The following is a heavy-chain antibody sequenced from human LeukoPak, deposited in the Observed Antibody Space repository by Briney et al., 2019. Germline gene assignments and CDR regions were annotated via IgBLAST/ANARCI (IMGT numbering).Heavy chain of an antibody. J-gene: IGHJ3*02. Sequence: GTSLRLSCAASGFTFSSYGMHWVRQAPGKGLEWVAVISYDGSNKYYADSVKGRFTISRDNSKNTLYLQMNSLRAEDTAVYYCAKSLLLRYFDRVPGRGHDAFDIWGKGQWSPSLQ. CDR3: AKSLLLRYFDRVPGRGHDAFDI. CDR1: GFTFSSYG. V-gene: IGHV3-30*18. CDR2: ISYDGSNK. D-gene: IGHD3-9*01.